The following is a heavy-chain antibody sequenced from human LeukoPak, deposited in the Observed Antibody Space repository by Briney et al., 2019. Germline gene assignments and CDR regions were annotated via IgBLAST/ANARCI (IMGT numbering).Heavy chain of an antibody. J-gene: IGHJ4*02. CDR1: EFTFSSYG. CDR3: ARGLSGYSSSLGY. Sequence: GGSLRLSCAASEFTFSSYGMSWVRQAPGKGLEWLSSISGSDGSTYYADSVKGRFTVSRDNAKNTLYLQMNSLRAEDTAVYYCARGLSGYSSSLGYWGQGTLVTVSS. V-gene: IGHV3-23*01. CDR2: ISGSDGST. D-gene: IGHD6-6*01.